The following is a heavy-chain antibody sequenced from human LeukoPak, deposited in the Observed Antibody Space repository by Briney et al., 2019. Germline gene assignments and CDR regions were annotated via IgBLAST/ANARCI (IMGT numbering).Heavy chain of an antibody. J-gene: IGHJ4*02. CDR3: ARQGDGGRSFDY. V-gene: IGHV4-4*02. CDR1: AGSSSSSNW. D-gene: IGHD2-15*01. CDR2: IYQRGST. Sequence: PSETLSLTCAVSAGSSSSSNWWGWVRQPPGKGLEWIGEIYQRGSTNYNPSLKSRVTISMDKSKNQFSLKLTSVTAADTALYYCARQGDGGRSFDYWGQGTLVTVSS.